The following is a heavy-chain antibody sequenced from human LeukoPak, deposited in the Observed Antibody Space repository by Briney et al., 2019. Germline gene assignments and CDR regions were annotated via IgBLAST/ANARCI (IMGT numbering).Heavy chain of an antibody. D-gene: IGHD3-10*01. CDR3: ARARFGEYGVDH. J-gene: IGHJ4*02. CDR2: LYYSGST. Sequence: WEGLFLTCGVHGVSISNYLGTSIPQTPGRIVGRIGYLYYSGSTIYNPTFKSRVTMTEDTSKNKFSLKLNTMTAADTAVYFCARARFGEYGVDHWGQGTLVTVSS. V-gene: IGHV4-59*13. CDR1: GVSISNYL.